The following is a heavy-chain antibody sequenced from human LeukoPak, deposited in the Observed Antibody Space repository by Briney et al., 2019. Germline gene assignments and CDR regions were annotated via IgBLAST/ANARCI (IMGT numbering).Heavy chain of an antibody. CDR2: IYYSGST. Sequence: SETLSLTCTVSGGSISSYYWSWIGQPPGKGLEWLGYIYYSGSTNYNPPLKSRVTISVDTSKNQFSLKLSSVTAADTAVYYCARGGGYYDSSPFDYWGQGTLVTVSS. J-gene: IGHJ4*02. CDR1: GGSISSYY. D-gene: IGHD3-22*01. V-gene: IGHV4-59*01. CDR3: ARGGGYYDSSPFDY.